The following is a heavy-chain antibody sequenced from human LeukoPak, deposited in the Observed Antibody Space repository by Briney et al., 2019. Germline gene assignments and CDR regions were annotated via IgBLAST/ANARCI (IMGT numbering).Heavy chain of an antibody. Sequence: GASVKVSCKASGGTFSSYAISWVRQAPGQGLEWMGGIIPIFGTANYAQKFQGRVTITADESTSTAYMELSSLRSEDTAVYYCATQTDPIHPFIAHLDYWGQGTLVTVSS. CDR1: GGTFSSYA. CDR2: IIPIFGTA. CDR3: ATQTDPIHPFIAHLDY. V-gene: IGHV1-69*13. D-gene: IGHD6-13*01. J-gene: IGHJ4*02.